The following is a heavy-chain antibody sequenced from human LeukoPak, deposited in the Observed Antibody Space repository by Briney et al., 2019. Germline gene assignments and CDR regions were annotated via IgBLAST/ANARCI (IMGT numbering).Heavy chain of an antibody. V-gene: IGHV4-39*01. CDR2: IDYTGNT. CDR3: ARGLGGSSGCFGY. J-gene: IGHJ4*02. CDR1: GDSTSSSSYY. Sequence: SETLSLTCTVSGDSTSSSSYYWGRIRQPPGKGLEWIGRIDYTGNTYYNPPLKTRVTIFVDTSKNQFSLRLSSVTAADTAVYYCARGLGGSSGCFGYWGQGTLVTVSS. D-gene: IGHD6-19*01.